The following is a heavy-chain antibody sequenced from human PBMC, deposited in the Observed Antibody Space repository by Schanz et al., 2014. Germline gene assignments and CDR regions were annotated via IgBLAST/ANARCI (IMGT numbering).Heavy chain of an antibody. CDR2: VSGYNGKT. J-gene: IGHJ4*02. CDR3: ARDLLNFYDDTAAYYFGDF. D-gene: IGHD3-22*01. CDR1: GYTFTSYG. V-gene: IGHV1-18*04. Sequence: QVQLMQSGAEVKKPGASVKVSCETSGYTFTSYGLSWVRQAPGQGLEWMGWVSGYNGKTNYAQEFRGRVTMTTDSAQNTAYMELRSLRSDDTAVYFCARDLLNFYDDTAAYYFGDFWGQGTLVTVSS.